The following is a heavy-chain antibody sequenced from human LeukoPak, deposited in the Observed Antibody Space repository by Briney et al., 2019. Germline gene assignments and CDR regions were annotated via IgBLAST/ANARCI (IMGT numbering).Heavy chain of an antibody. D-gene: IGHD3-3*01. J-gene: IGHJ4*02. CDR1: GYTFTTYS. Sequence: GASVKGSCKTSGYTFTTYSVGWVRQAPGQGLEWMGWISTDNGNTNYAQKFQGRVTMTTDTSTSTAYVELKSLRYHDTAVYYCGRFWSGFLPDYWGQGTLVTVSS. CDR3: GRFWSGFLPDY. V-gene: IGHV1-18*01. CDR2: ISTDNGNT.